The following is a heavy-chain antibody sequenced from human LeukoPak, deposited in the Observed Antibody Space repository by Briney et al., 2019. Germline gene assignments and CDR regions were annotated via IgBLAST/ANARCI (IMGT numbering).Heavy chain of an antibody. Sequence: GGSLRLSCAASGFTFSSYGMHWVRQAPGKGLEWVAFIRYDGSNKYYADSVRGRFSISRDNSKNTLYLQMNSLRAEDTAVYYCAKEKVGAIDYWGQGTLVTVSS. V-gene: IGHV3-30*02. CDR1: GFTFSSYG. CDR3: AKEKVGAIDY. J-gene: IGHJ4*02. D-gene: IGHD1-26*01. CDR2: IRYDGSNK.